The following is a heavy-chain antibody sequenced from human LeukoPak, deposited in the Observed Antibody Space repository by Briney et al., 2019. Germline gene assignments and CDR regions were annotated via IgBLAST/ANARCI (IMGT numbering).Heavy chain of an antibody. Sequence: GGSLRLSCAASGFTFSSYSMNWVRQAPGKGLEWVSAISGSGGSTYYADSVKGRFTISRDNSKNTLYLQMNSLRAEDTAVYYCAKRAAAGRRGASFDYWGQGTLVTVSS. D-gene: IGHD6-13*01. V-gene: IGHV3-23*01. CDR2: ISGSGGST. J-gene: IGHJ4*02. CDR3: AKRAAAGRRGASFDY. CDR1: GFTFSSYS.